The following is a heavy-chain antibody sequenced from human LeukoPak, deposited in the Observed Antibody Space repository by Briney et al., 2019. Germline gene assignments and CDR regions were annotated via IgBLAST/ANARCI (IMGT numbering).Heavy chain of an antibody. J-gene: IGHJ4*02. D-gene: IGHD2-2*01. CDR3: AKNGAMTEYYFDY. Sequence: GGSLRLSCAASGFTFSSYAMSWVRQAPGKGLEWVSGMSGRGVSTYYADSVKGRFTISSDNSKNTLYLQMNSLRAEDTAVYYCAKNGAMTEYYFDYWGQGTLVTVSS. V-gene: IGHV3-23*01. CDR1: GFTFSSYA. CDR2: MSGRGVST.